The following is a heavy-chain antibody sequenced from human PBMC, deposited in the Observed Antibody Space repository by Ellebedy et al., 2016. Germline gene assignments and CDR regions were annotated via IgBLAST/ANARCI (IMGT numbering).Heavy chain of an antibody. D-gene: IGHD3-22*01. CDR2: LYAGGTT. CDR3: ARDTDTSSHYSRFDP. CDR1: GFTFSNFA. V-gene: IGHV3-66*01. J-gene: IGHJ5*02. Sequence: GESLKISCAASGFTFSNFAMSWVRQAPGKGLEWVSVLYAGGTTFYADSVKGRFTISRNISKNTVYLQMDSLGAEDTAVYYCARDTDTSSHYSRFDPWGQGTLVTVSS.